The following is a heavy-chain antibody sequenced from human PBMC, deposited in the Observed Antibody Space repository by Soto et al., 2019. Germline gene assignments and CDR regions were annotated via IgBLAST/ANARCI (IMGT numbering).Heavy chain of an antibody. Sequence: PSQTMRVTCTVSGGSINSTTFYCGWIHQPPGKGLEWIGSIYYGGSTSQNPAIKSRVTIFLDTSKNHFSLRLTSVTAADPAVYYCARHSGPYSSSWFDSWGQGTLVTVSS. CDR1: GGSINSTTFY. CDR3: ARHSGPYSSSWFDS. J-gene: IGHJ5*01. CDR2: IYYGGST. V-gene: IGHV4-39*01. D-gene: IGHD6-13*01.